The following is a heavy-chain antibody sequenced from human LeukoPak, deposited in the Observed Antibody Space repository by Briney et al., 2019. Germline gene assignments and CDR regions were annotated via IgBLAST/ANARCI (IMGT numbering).Heavy chain of an antibody. J-gene: IGHJ4*02. D-gene: IGHD1-7*01. V-gene: IGHV3-30*04. CDR1: GFTFSSYA. CDR2: ISDDGRNI. CDR3: ARAKLRDTFDY. Sequence: GGSLRLSCAASGFTFSSYAMHWVRQAPGRGLEWVAVISDDGRNIYYADSVKGRFTISSGNSKNTLYLQMNSLRAEDTAVYYCARAKLRDTFDYWGQGTLVTVSS.